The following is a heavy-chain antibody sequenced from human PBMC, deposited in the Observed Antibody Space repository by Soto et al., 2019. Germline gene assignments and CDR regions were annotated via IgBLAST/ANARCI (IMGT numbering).Heavy chain of an antibody. CDR2: IKQDGTEK. D-gene: IGHD3-3*01. V-gene: IGHV3-7*01. CDR3: ARDSDFWSGYFLEYYFDY. CDR1: GFTFSTYW. Sequence: GGSLRLSCAASGFTFSTYWMSWVRQAPGKGLEWVANIKQDGTEKYYVDSVKGRFTISRDSATNSLYLQMNNLRAEDTTVYYCARDSDFWSGYFLEYYFDYWGQGTLVTVSS. J-gene: IGHJ4*02.